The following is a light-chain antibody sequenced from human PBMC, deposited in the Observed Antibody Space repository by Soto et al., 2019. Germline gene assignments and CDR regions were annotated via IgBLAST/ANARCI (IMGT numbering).Light chain of an antibody. J-gene: IGLJ1*01. Sequence: SYELTQPPSVSVAPGQTARITGWGSNIGSKSVHWYQQQPGQAPMMVVCANSDRPSAIPDRFSGSNSANTATLTISRVEAGDEAEYYCHVWDSGSAHHVFGTGTKVT. CDR3: HVWDSGSAHHV. CDR1: NIGSKS. V-gene: IGLV3-21*02. CDR2: ANS.